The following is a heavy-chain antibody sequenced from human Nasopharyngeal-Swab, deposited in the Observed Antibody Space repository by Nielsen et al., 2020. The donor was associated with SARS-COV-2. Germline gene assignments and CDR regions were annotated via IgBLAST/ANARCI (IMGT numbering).Heavy chain of an antibody. CDR1: GGSLSGYY. D-gene: IGHD3-3*01. V-gene: IGHV4-34*01. J-gene: IGHJ6*03. CDR3: ARGFLEYLTYYYYYMDV. CDR2: INHSGST. Sequence: SETLSLTCAVYGGSLSGYYWSWIRQPPGKGLEWIGEINHSGSTSYNPSLKSRVTISRDTSKDQFSLKLSSVSAADTAVYYCARGFLEYLTYYYYYMDVWGKGTMVTVSS.